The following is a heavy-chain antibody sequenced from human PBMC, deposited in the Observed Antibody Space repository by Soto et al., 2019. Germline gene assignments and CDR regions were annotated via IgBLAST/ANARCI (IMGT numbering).Heavy chain of an antibody. J-gene: IGHJ4*02. CDR1: GFTFSSYA. V-gene: IGHV3-23*01. CDR3: AKDPSSGFAMENYFDY. D-gene: IGHD3-10*01. CDR2: ISCSSTST. Sequence: EVQLSGSGGGLVQPGGSLRLSCAASGFTFSSYAMSWVRQAPGKGLEWVSAISCSSTSTYYADSVKGRFTISRDNSKNTLYLQMNRLRAEDTAVYYCAKDPSSGFAMENYFDYWGQGTLVTVSS.